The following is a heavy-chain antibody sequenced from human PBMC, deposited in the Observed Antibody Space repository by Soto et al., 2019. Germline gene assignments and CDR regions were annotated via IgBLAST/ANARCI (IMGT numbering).Heavy chain of an antibody. V-gene: IGHV2-5*02. Sequence: QITLKESGPTLVKPTQTLTLTCTFSGFSLSTSGVGVGWIRQPPGKALEWLALIYWDDDKRYSPSLKSRLTITKDTSKNQVVLTMTNMDPVDTATYYCAHSPYYDFWSGLNFDYWGQGTLVTVSS. J-gene: IGHJ4*02. CDR1: GFSLSTSGVG. D-gene: IGHD3-3*01. CDR2: IYWDDDK. CDR3: AHSPYYDFWSGLNFDY.